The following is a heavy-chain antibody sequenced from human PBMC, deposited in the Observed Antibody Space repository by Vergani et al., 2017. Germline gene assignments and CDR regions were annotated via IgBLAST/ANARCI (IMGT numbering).Heavy chain of an antibody. J-gene: IGHJ4*02. V-gene: IGHV1-69*06. CDR2: FIPIFGTA. D-gene: IGHD1-26*01. CDR1: GGTFSSYA. CDR3: ASPDQSGSYDLTL. Sequence: QVQLVQSGAEVKKPGSSVKVSCKASGGTFSSYAISWVRQAPGQGLEWMGGFIPIFGTANYAQKFEGRVMITADKATSTAYMELSSLRSEDTAVYCCASPDQSGSYDLTLWGQGTLVTVSS.